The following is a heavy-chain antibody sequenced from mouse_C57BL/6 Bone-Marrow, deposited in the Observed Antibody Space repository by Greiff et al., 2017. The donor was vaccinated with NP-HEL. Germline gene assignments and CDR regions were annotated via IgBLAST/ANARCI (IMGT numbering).Heavy chain of an antibody. D-gene: IGHD1-1*01. V-gene: IGHV5-6*01. CDR1: GFTFSSYG. Sequence: EVHLVESGGDLVKPGGSLKLSCAASGFTFSSYGMSWVRQTPDKRLEWVATISSGGSYTYYPDRVKGRFTISRDNAKNTLYLQMSSLKSEDTAMYYCASTVVAFDYWGQGTTLTVSS. CDR2: ISSGGSYT. J-gene: IGHJ2*01. CDR3: ASTVVAFDY.